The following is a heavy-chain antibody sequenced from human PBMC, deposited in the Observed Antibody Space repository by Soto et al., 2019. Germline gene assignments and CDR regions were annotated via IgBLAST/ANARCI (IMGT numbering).Heavy chain of an antibody. CDR3: AKPVLAWGLTLPLDY. J-gene: IGHJ4*02. V-gene: IGHV3-30*18. CDR1: GFTFSSYG. Sequence: QVQLVESGGGVVQPGRSLRLSCAASGFTFSSYGMHWVRQAPGKGLEWVAVISYDGSNKYYADSVKGRFTISRDNSKNTLYLQMNSLRAEDTAVYYCAKPVLAWGLTLPLDYWGQGTLVTVSS. D-gene: IGHD1-26*01. CDR2: ISYDGSNK.